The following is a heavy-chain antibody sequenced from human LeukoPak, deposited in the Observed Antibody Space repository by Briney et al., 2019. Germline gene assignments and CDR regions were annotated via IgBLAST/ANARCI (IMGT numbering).Heavy chain of an antibody. CDR1: GYSISSGYY. D-gene: IGHD3-22*01. Sequence: PSETLSLTCTVSGYSISSGYYWIWIRQPPGKGLAWIGSIYHSGSTFYNPSLKSRVTISVDTSKNQFSLKLSSVTAADTAVYYCARDLNAYDSSGYYSSEINWFDPWGQGTLVTVSS. CDR3: ARDLNAYDSSGYYSSEINWFDP. J-gene: IGHJ5*02. V-gene: IGHV4-38-2*02. CDR2: IYHSGST.